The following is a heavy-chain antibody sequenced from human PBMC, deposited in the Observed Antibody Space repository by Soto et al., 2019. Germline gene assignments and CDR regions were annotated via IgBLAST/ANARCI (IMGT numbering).Heavy chain of an antibody. D-gene: IGHD6-13*01. CDR3: ARGPRGAAACDY. Sequence: SETLSLTCAVYGGSFSGYYWSWIRQPPGKGLEWVGEINHSGSTNYNPSLKRGVTISVDTSKNHFSLKLSSVTAADTAVYHSARGPRGAAACDYWGQGTLVTVSS. CDR2: INHSGST. J-gene: IGHJ4*02. CDR1: GGSFSGYY. V-gene: IGHV4-34*01.